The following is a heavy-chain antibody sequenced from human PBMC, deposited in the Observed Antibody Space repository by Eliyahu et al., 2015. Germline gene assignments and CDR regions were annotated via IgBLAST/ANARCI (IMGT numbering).Heavy chain of an antibody. V-gene: IGHV4-34*01. CDR1: GGSFSGYY. J-gene: IGHJ6*02. CDR3: ARGTLGVGANYYYYGMDV. CDR2: INHSGST. Sequence: QVQLQQWGAGLLKPSETLSLTCAVYGGSFSGYYWSWIRQPPGKGLEWIGEINHSGSTNYNPSLKSRVTISVDTSKNQFSLKLSSVTAADTAVYYCARGTLGVGANYYYYGMDVWGQGTTVTVSS. D-gene: IGHD1-26*01.